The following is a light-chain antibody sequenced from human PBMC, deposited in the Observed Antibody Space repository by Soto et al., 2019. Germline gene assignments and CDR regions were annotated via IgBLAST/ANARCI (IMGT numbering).Light chain of an antibody. CDR2: GAS. CDR3: QQYDSVFT. Sequence: DIQMTQSPSSLSASVGDRVTITCQASQDITNYLNWYQQKPGKAPNLLIYGASNLERGVPSRFSGSGSGTDFTFTISSLQAEDIGTYFCQQYDSVFTFGQGTRREIK. CDR1: QDITNY. V-gene: IGKV1-33*01. J-gene: IGKJ5*01.